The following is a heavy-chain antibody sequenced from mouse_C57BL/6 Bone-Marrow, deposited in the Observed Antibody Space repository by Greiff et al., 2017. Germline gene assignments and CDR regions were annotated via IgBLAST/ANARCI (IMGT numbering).Heavy chain of an antibody. D-gene: IGHD1-1*02. J-gene: IGHJ2*01. V-gene: IGHV1-62-2*01. CDR3: SSDGCGYGAFDY. CDR1: GYTFTEYN. CDR2: FYPGSGSI. Sequence: VQLQQSGAELVKPGASVKLSCKASGYTFTEYNIYWVNQRSGQGHEWIGWFYPGSGSIKYNENFKDKATLTEDKSSSKVYMELSRVTSEDSAVYSYSSDGCGYGAFDYWGQGTTLTVSS.